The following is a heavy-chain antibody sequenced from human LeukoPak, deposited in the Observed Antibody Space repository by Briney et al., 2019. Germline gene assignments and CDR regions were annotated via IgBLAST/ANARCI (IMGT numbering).Heavy chain of an antibody. CDR3: ARGDWGYCSGGSCPNWFDP. Sequence: PSETLSLTCAVSGGSIRNANNDWSWIRQPAGKGLEWIGRIYTSGITNYNPSLKSRVTISVDTSKNQFSLKLSSVTAADTAVYYRARGDWGYCSGGSCPNWFDPWGQGTLVTVSS. CDR1: GGSIRNANND. V-gene: IGHV4-61*02. J-gene: IGHJ5*02. CDR2: IYTSGIT. D-gene: IGHD2-15*01.